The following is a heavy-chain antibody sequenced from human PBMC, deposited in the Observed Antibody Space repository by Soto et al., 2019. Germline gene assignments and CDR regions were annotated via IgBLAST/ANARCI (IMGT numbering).Heavy chain of an antibody. CDR2: IFYSGST. Sequence: QVQLQESGPGLVKPSETLSLTCTVSGGSISSYYWSWIRQPPGKGLEWIGYIFYSGSTNYHPSLTSRVTISVDTSKKQFSLKLNSVTAADTAVYYCASGDSGYDFFDYWGQGTLVTVSS. CDR1: GGSISSYY. V-gene: IGHV4-59*01. CDR3: ASGDSGYDFFDY. D-gene: IGHD5-12*01. J-gene: IGHJ4*02.